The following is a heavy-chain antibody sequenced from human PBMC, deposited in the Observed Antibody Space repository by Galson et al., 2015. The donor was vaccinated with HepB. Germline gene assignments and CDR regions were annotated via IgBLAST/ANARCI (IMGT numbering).Heavy chain of an antibody. V-gene: IGHV1-18*01. J-gene: IGHJ4*02. CDR3: ARDRSGSMGGGVLVY. CDR1: GYTFTSYG. Sequence: SVKVSCKASGYTFTSYGISWVRQAPGQGLEWMGWISAYNGNTNYARKLQGRVTMTTDTSTSTAYMELRSLRSDDTAVYYCARDRSGSMGGGVLVYWGQGTLVTVSS. CDR2: ISAYNGNT. D-gene: IGHD3-16*01.